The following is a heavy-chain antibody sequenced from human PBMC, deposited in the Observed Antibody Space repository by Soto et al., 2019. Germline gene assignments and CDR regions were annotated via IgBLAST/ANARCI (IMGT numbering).Heavy chain of an antibody. CDR3: ARVPHCSSTSCYSYFDY. Sequence: PGGSLRLSCAASGFNFSSYWMHWVRQAPGKGLVWVSRMNSDGSSTTYADSVKGRFTISRDNAKNTLYLQMTSLRAEDTAVYYCARVPHCSSTSCYSYFDYWGQGTLVTVSS. CDR1: GFNFSSYW. D-gene: IGHD2-2*02. J-gene: IGHJ4*02. V-gene: IGHV3-74*01. CDR2: MNSDGSST.